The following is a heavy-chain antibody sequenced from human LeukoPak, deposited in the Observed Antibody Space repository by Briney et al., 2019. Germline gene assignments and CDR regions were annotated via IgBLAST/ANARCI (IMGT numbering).Heavy chain of an antibody. V-gene: IGHV4-59*01. Sequence: PSETLSLTSTVSGASISSYYWSWIRQPPGKGLEWIGYIYYSGSTNYNPSLKSRVTISVDTSKNQFSLKLSSVTAADTAVYYCASLTVAAYFDYWGQGTLVTVSS. CDR1: GASISSYY. CDR3: ASLTVAAYFDY. D-gene: IGHD4-23*01. CDR2: IYYSGST. J-gene: IGHJ4*02.